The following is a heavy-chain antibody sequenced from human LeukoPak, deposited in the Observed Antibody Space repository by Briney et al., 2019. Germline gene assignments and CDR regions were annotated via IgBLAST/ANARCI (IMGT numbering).Heavy chain of an antibody. Sequence: ASVKVSCTASGYTFTSYGISWVRQAPGQGLEWMGWISAYNGNTNYAQKLQGRVTMTTDTSTSTAYMELRSLRSDDTAVYYCAREEGSPPSYYYYGMDVWGKGTTVTVSS. CDR3: AREEGSPPSYYYYGMDV. J-gene: IGHJ6*04. D-gene: IGHD6-13*01. V-gene: IGHV1-18*04. CDR1: GYTFTSYG. CDR2: ISAYNGNT.